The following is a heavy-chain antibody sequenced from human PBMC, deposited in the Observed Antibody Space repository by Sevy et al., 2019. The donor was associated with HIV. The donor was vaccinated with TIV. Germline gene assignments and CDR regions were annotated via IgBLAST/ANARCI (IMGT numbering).Heavy chain of an antibody. J-gene: IGHJ6*02. CDR1: GFTFGDYA. CDR3: TRDSSSWYTTDYNYGMDV. D-gene: IGHD6-13*01. V-gene: IGHV3-49*03. Sequence: SLRLSCTASGFTFGDYAMSWFRQAPGKGLEWVGFIRSNVYGGTTEYAASVKGRFTVSRDDSKRIAYLQMNSLKTEDTAVYYCTRDSSSWYTTDYNYGMDVWGQGTTVTVSS. CDR2: IRSNVYGGTT.